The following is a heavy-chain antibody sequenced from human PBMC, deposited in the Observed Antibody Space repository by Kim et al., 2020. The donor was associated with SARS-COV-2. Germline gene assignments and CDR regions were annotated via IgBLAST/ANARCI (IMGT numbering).Heavy chain of an antibody. J-gene: IGHJ6*02. Sequence: ASVKVSCKASGYTFTRYGISWVRQAPGQGLEWMGWISAHNGNTNYAQNFQGRVTMTTDTSTDTGYMELRSLRSDDTAVYYCARGSYYDSSSSYSTYYYYGMDVWGQGTTVTVS. D-gene: IGHD3-22*01. V-gene: IGHV1-18*04. CDR1: GYTFTRYG. CDR3: ARGSYYDSSSSYSTYYYYGMDV. CDR2: ISAHNGNT.